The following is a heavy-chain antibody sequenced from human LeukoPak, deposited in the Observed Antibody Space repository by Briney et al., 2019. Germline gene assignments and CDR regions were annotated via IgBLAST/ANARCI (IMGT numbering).Heavy chain of an antibody. D-gene: IGHD2-21*02. Sequence: KPSETLSLTCTVSGDSISSGSYYWGWIRQPPGKGLEWIGNINYSGRTYYNPSLKSRVTISVDTSKNQFSLKLSSVTAADTAVYYCARNPSLHIVVVTAIDYWGLGTLVTVSS. CDR2: INYSGRT. J-gene: IGHJ4*02. CDR3: ARNPSLHIVVVTAIDY. CDR1: GDSISSGSYY. V-gene: IGHV4-39*01.